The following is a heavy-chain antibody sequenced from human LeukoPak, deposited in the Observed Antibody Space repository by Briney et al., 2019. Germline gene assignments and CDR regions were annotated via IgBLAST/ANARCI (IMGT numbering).Heavy chain of an antibody. V-gene: IGHV4-59*01. CDR2: IYYSGTT. CDR1: GGFINSYY. CDR3: ARGGEFTDFDY. J-gene: IGHJ4*02. Sequence: SETLSLTCSVSGGFINSYYWSWIRQPPGKGPEWIGYIYYSGTTKYNPSLKSRVTISVDTSKNQFSMKLRSVTAADTAVYYCARGGEFTDFDYWGQGTLVTVSS. D-gene: IGHD3-10*01.